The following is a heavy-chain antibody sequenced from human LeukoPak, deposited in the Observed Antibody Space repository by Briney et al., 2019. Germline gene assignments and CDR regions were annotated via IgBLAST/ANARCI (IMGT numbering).Heavy chain of an antibody. D-gene: IGHD3-10*01. V-gene: IGHV3-53*01. J-gene: IGHJ4*02. Sequence: PGGSLRLSCAASGFTVSSNYMSWVRQAPGKGLEWVSVIYSGGSTYYADSVKGRFTISRDNSKNTLYLQMNSLRAEDTAVYYCARVLRYYGSGSYPDYWGQGTLVTVSS. CDR3: ARVLRYYGSGSYPDY. CDR1: GFTVSSNY. CDR2: IYSGGST.